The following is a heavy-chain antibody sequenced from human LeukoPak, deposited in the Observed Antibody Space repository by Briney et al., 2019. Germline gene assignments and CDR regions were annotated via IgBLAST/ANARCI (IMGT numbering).Heavy chain of an antibody. Sequence: GGSPRLSCAASGFTFSSYWMSWVRKAPGKGQEWVANIKHDGSEKYYVDSVKGRFTISRDNAKSSLYLQMNSLRAEDTAVYYCARFRYCSGGSCYYYFDYWGQGTLVTVSS. CDR3: ARFRYCSGGSCYYYFDY. D-gene: IGHD2-15*01. V-gene: IGHV3-7*01. CDR2: IKHDGSEK. J-gene: IGHJ4*02. CDR1: GFTFSSYW.